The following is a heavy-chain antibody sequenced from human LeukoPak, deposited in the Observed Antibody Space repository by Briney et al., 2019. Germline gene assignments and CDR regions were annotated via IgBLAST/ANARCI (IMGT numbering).Heavy chain of an antibody. CDR2: ILYDGTNQ. CDR3: ARDFRDYRDYVAYFDS. Sequence: GGSPRLSCAASGFSFSTYAMHWVRQAPGKGLEWVAVILYDGTNQYYADSVKGRFTISRDNSRNTLYLQMNSLKVEDTAVYYCARDFRDYRDYVAYFDSWGQGTLVTVSS. J-gene: IGHJ4*02. D-gene: IGHD4-17*01. CDR1: GFSFSTYA. V-gene: IGHV3-30-3*01.